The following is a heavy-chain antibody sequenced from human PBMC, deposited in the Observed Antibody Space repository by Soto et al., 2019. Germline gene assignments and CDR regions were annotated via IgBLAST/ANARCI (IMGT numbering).Heavy chain of an antibody. Sequence: EGSLRLSCAASGFAFSSYSMNWVRQAPGKGLEWVSSISRSAGNTYYADSVKGRFTISRDNAKNSMYLQMNSLRAEDTAVYYCARDQVPGLDAFDIWGQGTMVTVSS. CDR2: ISRSAGNT. J-gene: IGHJ3*02. CDR3: ARDQVPGLDAFDI. V-gene: IGHV3-21*01. CDR1: GFAFSSYS.